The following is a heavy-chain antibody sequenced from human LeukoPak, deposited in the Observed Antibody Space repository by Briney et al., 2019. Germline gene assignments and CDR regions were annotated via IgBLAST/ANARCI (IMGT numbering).Heavy chain of an antibody. CDR2: IYYSGRT. Sequence: SETLSLTCTVSGGSISSYSWNWIRQPPGKGLEWIGYIYYSGRTNYIPSLKSRVTISVDTSKNQFSLNLSSVTAADTAVYYCARERVEGTGAGSYYHFGMDVWGQGTTVTVSS. D-gene: IGHD3-10*01. CDR1: GGSISSYS. J-gene: IGHJ6*02. CDR3: ARERVEGTGAGSYYHFGMDV. V-gene: IGHV4-59*01.